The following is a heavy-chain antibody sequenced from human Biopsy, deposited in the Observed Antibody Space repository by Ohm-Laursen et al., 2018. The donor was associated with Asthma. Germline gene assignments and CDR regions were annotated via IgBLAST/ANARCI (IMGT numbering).Heavy chain of an antibody. CDR2: IYYSGST. J-gene: IGHJ4*02. CDR3: ARAQDYYESRGYYRSFDY. Sequence: TLSLTCTVSYGSITSGGYYWTRIRQHPGKGLEWIGFIYYSGSTYYNPSLKSRVSISIDTSKNQFSLKLSSVTAADTAVYYCARAQDYYESRGYYRSFDYWGQGTLVTVSS. V-gene: IGHV4-31*03. D-gene: IGHD3-22*01. CDR1: YGSITSGGYY.